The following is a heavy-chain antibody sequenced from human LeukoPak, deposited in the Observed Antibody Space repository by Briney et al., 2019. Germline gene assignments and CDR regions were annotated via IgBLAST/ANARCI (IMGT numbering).Heavy chain of an antibody. CDR1: GYTFTTYD. D-gene: IGHD2-21*01. J-gene: IGHJ4*02. Sequence: ASVKVSCKASGYTFTTYDINWVRQATGQGLEWMAWMNPNSGNTGYAQKFQGRVTMTRNTSISTAYMELSSLRSEDTAVYYCARVAGNCGGDCYRLVYWGQGTLVTASS. CDR3: ARVAGNCGGDCYRLVY. V-gene: IGHV1-8*01. CDR2: MNPNSGNT.